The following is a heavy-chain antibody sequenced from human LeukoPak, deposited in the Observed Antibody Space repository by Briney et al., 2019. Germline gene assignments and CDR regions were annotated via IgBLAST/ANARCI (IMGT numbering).Heavy chain of an antibody. CDR2: ISGSGDST. CDR1: GFTFSSNA. J-gene: IGHJ4*02. D-gene: IGHD6-6*01. V-gene: IGHV3-23*01. CDR3: AVLSSSSNFDY. Sequence: GGSLRLSCAGSGFTFSSNAMSWVRQAPGKGLEGVSGISGSGDSTYYADSVKGRFTISRDNSKNTLYLQMNSLRVEDTAVYYCAVLSSSSNFDYWGQGTLVTVSS.